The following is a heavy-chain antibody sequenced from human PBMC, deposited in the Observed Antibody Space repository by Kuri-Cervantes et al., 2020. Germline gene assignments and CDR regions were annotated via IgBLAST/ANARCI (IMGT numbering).Heavy chain of an antibody. Sequence: GSLRLSCAVSGYSISRGYFWGWIRQPPGKGLEWIGNLDYSGSTYYNPSLKSRVTISVDSSKNQFSLKLTSVTAADTAVYYCASPYCSSTSCYENWFDPWGQGTLVTVSS. CDR3: ASPYCSSTSCYENWFDP. CDR1: GYSISRGYF. V-gene: IGHV4-38-2*01. CDR2: LDYSGST. D-gene: IGHD2-2*01. J-gene: IGHJ5*02.